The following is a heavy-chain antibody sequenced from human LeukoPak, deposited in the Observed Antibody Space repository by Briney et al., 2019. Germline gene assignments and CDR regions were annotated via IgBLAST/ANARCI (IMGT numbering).Heavy chain of an antibody. Sequence: GGSLRLSCAASGFTFSSYSMNWVRQAPGEGLEWASSISSSSSYIYYADSVKGRFTISRDNAKNSLYLQMNSLRAEDTAVYYCARDQSYSSGSADYWGQGTLVTVSS. CDR2: ISSSSSYI. CDR1: GFTFSSYS. V-gene: IGHV3-21*01. D-gene: IGHD6-19*01. CDR3: ARDQSYSSGSADY. J-gene: IGHJ4*02.